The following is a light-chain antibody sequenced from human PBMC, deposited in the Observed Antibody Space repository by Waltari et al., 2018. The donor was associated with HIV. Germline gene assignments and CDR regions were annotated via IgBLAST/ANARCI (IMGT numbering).Light chain of an antibody. Sequence: QTVVTQEPSFSVSPGGQVTVTCGLRLGSVSHSFFPRWYLQTPGQAPRTLIYSTNTRSSVVPDRFSGSILGNKAALTITGAQADDESDYYCVLFMGNGIWVFGGVTKLTVL. J-gene: IGLJ3*02. CDR3: VLFMGNGIWV. CDR2: STN. V-gene: IGLV8-61*01. CDR1: LGSVSHSFF.